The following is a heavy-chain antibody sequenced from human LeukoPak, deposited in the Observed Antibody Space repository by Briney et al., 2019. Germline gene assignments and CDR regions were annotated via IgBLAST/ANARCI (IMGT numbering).Heavy chain of an antibody. CDR2: IYSGDST. CDR1: GFTFSGYY. J-gene: IGHJ6*03. CDR3: AREGTGSYMDV. V-gene: IGHV3-66*01. D-gene: IGHD1/OR15-1a*01. Sequence: AGSLTLSCAASGFTFSGYYMSWVRQAPGKGLEWVSVIYSGDSTYYADSVKGRFTISRDNYKNTLHLQMNSLRAEDTAVYYCAREGTGSYMDVWGKGTTVTVSS.